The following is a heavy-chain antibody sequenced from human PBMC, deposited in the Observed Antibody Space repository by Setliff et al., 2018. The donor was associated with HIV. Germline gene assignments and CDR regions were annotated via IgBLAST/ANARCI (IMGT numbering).Heavy chain of an antibody. CDR2: INHSAFT. CDR1: GDSINSGNYY. D-gene: IGHD3-16*01. Sequence: KASETLSLTCTVSGDSINSGNYYWSWIRQAPGRGLEWIGEINHSAFTKYNPSLASRVTMSIDTSKNQFSLLLSSVTAADTAMYFCARRPGGITRARLDNWGQGTLVTVSS. V-gene: IGHV4-39*07. J-gene: IGHJ4*02. CDR3: ARRPGGITRARLDN.